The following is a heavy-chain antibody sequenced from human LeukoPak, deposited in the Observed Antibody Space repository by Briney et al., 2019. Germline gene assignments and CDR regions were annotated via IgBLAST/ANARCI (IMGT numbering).Heavy chain of an antibody. V-gene: IGHV4-4*07. CDR1: GGSISNYY. Sequence: SETLSLTCTVSGGSISNYYWNWIRQPAGKGLEWIGRFYARGNTNYNPSLKSRVTMSVDTSKNQLSLKLTSVTAADTAVYYCARELITKADAFDIWGQGTMVTVSS. J-gene: IGHJ3*02. CDR3: ARELITKADAFDI. D-gene: IGHD1-20*01. CDR2: FYARGNT.